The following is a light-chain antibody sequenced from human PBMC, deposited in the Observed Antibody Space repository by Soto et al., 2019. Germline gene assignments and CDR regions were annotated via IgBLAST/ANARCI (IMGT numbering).Light chain of an antibody. CDR1: SSNIGAGYD. CDR3: QSYDGILSGSV. Sequence: QSVLTQPPSVSGAPGQRVTISCTGSSSNIGAGYDVHWYQQLPGTAPKLLIYGNSNRPSGVPDRFSGSKSGTSASLAITGLQAEDEADYYCQSYDGILSGSVFGGGTKLTVL. CDR2: GNS. V-gene: IGLV1-40*01. J-gene: IGLJ3*02.